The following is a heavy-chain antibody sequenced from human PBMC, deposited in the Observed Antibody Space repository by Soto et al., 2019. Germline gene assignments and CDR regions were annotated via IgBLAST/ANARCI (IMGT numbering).Heavy chain of an antibody. CDR1: GFTFSSYG. CDR2: IWYDGSNK. Sequence: QVQLVESGGGVVQPGRSLRLSCAASGFTFSSYGMHWVRQAPGKGLEWGAVIWYDGSNKYYADSVKGRFTISRDNSKYTLYLQMNSLRAEDTAVYYCARGYCSGGSCYVYYFDFWGQGTLVTVSS. J-gene: IGHJ4*02. D-gene: IGHD2-15*01. CDR3: ARGYCSGGSCYVYYFDF. V-gene: IGHV3-33*01.